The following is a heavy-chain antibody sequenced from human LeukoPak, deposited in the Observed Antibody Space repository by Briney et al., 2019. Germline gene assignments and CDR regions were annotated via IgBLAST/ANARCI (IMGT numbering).Heavy chain of an antibody. CDR2: MNPNSGNT. J-gene: IGHJ5*02. CDR3: ARGKKNRGFDP. V-gene: IGHV1-8*01. Sequence: ASVKVSCKACGYTCTSYYINWVGRAIGQRLEWMVWMNPNSGNTGYAQKFQGRVTMTRNTSISTAYMELSSLRSEDTAVYYCARGKKNRGFDPWGQGTLVTVSS. CDR1: GYTCTSYY.